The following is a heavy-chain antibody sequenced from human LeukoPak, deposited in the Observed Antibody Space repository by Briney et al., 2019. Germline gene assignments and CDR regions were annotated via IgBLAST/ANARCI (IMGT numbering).Heavy chain of an antibody. J-gene: IGHJ4*02. CDR1: GDSLTDVY. V-gene: IGHV1-2*02. Sequence: ASVKVSCRASGDSLTDVYMHWVRQAPGQGLEWMGWINPNSGGTNSAQTFQGRITMTRDTYVSTAFMELSIKSLTAEDVDRCARANYINYDQRGVGDSWGQGTLVTVSS. CDR3: ARANYINYDQRGVGDS. D-gene: IGHD4-11*01. CDR2: INPNSGGT.